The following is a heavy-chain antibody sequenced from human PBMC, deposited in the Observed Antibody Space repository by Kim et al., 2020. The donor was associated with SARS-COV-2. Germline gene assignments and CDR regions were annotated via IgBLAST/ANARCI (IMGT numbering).Heavy chain of an antibody. CDR3: ARDYYGSGSPYYFDY. J-gene: IGHJ4*02. D-gene: IGHD3-10*01. V-gene: IGHV3-21*01. Sequence: DSVKGRFPITRGNAKNSLYLQMNSLRAEDTAVYYCARDYYGSGSPYYFDYWGQGTLVTVSS.